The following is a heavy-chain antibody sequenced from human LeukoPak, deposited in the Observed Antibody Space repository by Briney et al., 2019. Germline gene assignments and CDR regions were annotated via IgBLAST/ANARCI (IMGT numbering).Heavy chain of an antibody. V-gene: IGHV4-38-2*02. CDR3: ARHSPVGIFYFDY. CDR2: IYHSGST. D-gene: IGHD1-26*01. CDR1: GYSISSGYY. J-gene: IGHJ4*02. Sequence: SETLSLTCTVSGYSISSGYYWGWIRQPPVKGLEWIGSIYHSGSTYYNPSLKSRVTISVDTSKNQFSLKLSSVTAADTAVYYCARHSPVGIFYFDYWGQGTLVTVSS.